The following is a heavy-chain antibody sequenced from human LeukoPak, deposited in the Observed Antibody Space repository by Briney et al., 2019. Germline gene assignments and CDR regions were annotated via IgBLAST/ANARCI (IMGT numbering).Heavy chain of an antibody. J-gene: IGHJ6*03. CDR1: GDSISSHF. D-gene: IGHD6-19*01. CDR2: IHHSGMT. Sequence: SETLSLTCGVSGDSISSHFWSWIRQPPGKGLEWIGYIHHSGMTNYNSALKSRATLSIDTSTNQFSLKLTSVTAADTAFYSCAREASSDPRLSSYFLDVWGDGTAVTVSS. CDR3: AREASSDPRLSSYFLDV. V-gene: IGHV4-59*11.